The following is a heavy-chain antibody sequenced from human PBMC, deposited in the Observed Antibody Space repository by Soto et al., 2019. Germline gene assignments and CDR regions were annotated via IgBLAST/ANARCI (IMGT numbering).Heavy chain of an antibody. D-gene: IGHD6-6*01. J-gene: IGHJ4*02. CDR1: GFTISNYG. Sequence: GGSLRLSCAASGFTISNYGMIWVRQAPGKGLEWVSAISGSGGDTYYADSVRGRFTISRDNSKNTIYLQMNSLRAEDAAVYYCAKERTAKQLVPGSHWGQGSLLTVSS. CDR2: ISGSGGDT. CDR3: AKERTAKQLVPGSH. V-gene: IGHV3-23*01.